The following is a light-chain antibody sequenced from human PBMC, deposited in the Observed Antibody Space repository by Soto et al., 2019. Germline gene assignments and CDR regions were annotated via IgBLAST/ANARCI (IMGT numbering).Light chain of an antibody. CDR1: QSFLYSSNNKNY. J-gene: IGKJ5*01. Sequence: IVMTQSPDSLAVSLGERATINCKSSQSFLYSSNNKNYLAWYQQKPGQPPKLLIYWASTRESGVPDRFSGSGSGTDFTLTVSSLQAEDVAVYYCQQYYSTPITFGQGTRLEIK. V-gene: IGKV4-1*01. CDR2: WAS. CDR3: QQYYSTPIT.